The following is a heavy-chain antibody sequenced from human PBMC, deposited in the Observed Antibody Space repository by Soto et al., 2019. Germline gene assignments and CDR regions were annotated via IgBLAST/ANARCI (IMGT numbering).Heavy chain of an antibody. CDR3: ARVDGASRGPYDSSQHYYYYYMDV. D-gene: IGHD6-13*01. J-gene: IGHJ6*03. CDR1: GGSVKYYY. CDR2: VYFSGST. V-gene: IGHV4-59*02. Sequence: SETLSLTCTVSGGSVKYYYWSWFRQLPGKGLEWIGYVYFSGSTYYNPSLRSRVTISVDTSKNQFSLKLSSVTAADTAVYYCARVDGASRGPYDSSQHYYYYYMDVWGKGTTVTVSS.